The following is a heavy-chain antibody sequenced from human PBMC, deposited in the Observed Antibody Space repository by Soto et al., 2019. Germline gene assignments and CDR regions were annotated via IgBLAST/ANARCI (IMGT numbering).Heavy chain of an antibody. CDR1: GGSFSGYY. J-gene: IGHJ6*03. CDR3: ARGKYGDAQFYYYYYMDV. CDR2: INHSGST. V-gene: IGHV4-34*01. D-gene: IGHD4-17*01. Sequence: SETLSLTCAVYGGSFSGYYWSWIRQPPGKGLEWIGEINHSGSTNYNPSLKSRVTISVDTSKNQFSLKLSSVTAADTAVYYCARGKYGDAQFYYYYYMDVWGQGTTVTVSS.